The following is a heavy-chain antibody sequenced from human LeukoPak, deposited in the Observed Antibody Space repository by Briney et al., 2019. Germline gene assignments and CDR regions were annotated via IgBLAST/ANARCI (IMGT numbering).Heavy chain of an antibody. CDR1: GGPFRGDN. Sequence: PSETLSLTCAVAGGPFRGDNWNWIRQPPGKGLEWIGEIHHSGSSNYNPSLKSRVTISVDTSKNQFSLKLSSVTAADTAVYYCARGRNSLDDYWGQGTLVTVSS. V-gene: IGHV4-34*01. J-gene: IGHJ4*02. CDR2: IHHSGSS. CDR3: ARGRNSLDDY. D-gene: IGHD2/OR15-2a*01.